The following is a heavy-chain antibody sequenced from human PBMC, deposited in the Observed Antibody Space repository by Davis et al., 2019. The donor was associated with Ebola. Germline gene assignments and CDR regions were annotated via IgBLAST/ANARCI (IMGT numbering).Heavy chain of an antibody. D-gene: IGHD2-15*01. CDR1: GYTLTELS. V-gene: IGHV1-24*01. CDR2: FDPEDGET. CDR3: AIVGTELGYCSGGSCPADNWFDP. Sequence: ASVKVSCKVSGYTLTELSMHWVRQAPGKGLEWMGGFDPEDGETIYAQKFQGRVTMTEDTSTDTAYMELSSLRSEDTAVYYCAIVGTELGYCSGGSCPADNWFDPWGQGTLVTVSS. J-gene: IGHJ5*02.